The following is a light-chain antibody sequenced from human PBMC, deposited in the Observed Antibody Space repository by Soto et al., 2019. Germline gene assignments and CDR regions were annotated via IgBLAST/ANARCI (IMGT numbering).Light chain of an antibody. CDR2: KAS. V-gene: IGKV1-5*03. CDR3: QQYNSYWT. CDR1: QSTSSY. Sequence: DIQMTQSPSSVSASVGDRVTITFRASQSTSSYLAWYQQKPGKAPKLLIYKASSLESGVPSRFSGSGSGTEFTLTISSLQPDDFATYYCQQYNSYWTFGQGTKVDIK. J-gene: IGKJ1*01.